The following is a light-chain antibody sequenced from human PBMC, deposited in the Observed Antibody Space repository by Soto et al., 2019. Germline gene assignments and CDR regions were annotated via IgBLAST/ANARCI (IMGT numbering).Light chain of an antibody. CDR2: LGS. CDR1: QSLLHSNGYNY. V-gene: IGKV2-28*01. Sequence: DIVMTQSPLSLPVTPGEPASISCRSSQSLLHSNGYNYLGWYLQKPGQSPQLLIYLGSNRASGVXPXXSGSGSGTDITLKISRVEAEDVGVYYCMHDLQIPWAFGQGTKVEIK. CDR3: MHDLQIPWA. J-gene: IGKJ1*01.